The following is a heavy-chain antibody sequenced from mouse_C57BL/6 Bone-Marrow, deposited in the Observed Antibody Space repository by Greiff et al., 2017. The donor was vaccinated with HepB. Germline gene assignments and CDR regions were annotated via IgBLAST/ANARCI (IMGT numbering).Heavy chain of an antibody. J-gene: IGHJ2*01. V-gene: IGHV5-4*03. Sequence: EVKVVESGGGLVKPGGSLKLSCAASGFTFSSYAMSWVRQTPEKRLEWVATISDGGSYTYYPDNVKGRFTISRDTAKNNLYLQMSHLKSEDTAMYYCARGKIYFDYWGQGTTLTVSS. CDR2: ISDGGSYT. CDR3: ARGKIYFDY. CDR1: GFTFSSYA.